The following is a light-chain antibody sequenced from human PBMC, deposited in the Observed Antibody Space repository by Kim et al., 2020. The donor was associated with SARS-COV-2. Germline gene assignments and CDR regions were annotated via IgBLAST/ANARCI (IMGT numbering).Light chain of an antibody. CDR1: QTVTSSN. CDR2: GAS. J-gene: IGKJ2*01. V-gene: IGKV3-20*01. Sequence: EIVLTQSPGTLSLSPGERATLSCRASQTVTSSNFAWYQHKPGQAPRLLIYGASSRATGIPDRFSGSGSGTDFTLTISRLEPEDFAVYYCQQYGSSRYTFGQGTKPEI. CDR3: QQYGSSRYT.